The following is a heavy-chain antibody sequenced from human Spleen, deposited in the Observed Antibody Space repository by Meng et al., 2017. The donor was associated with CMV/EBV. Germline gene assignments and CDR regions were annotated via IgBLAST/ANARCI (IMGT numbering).Heavy chain of an antibody. CDR2: IKQDGSEK. J-gene: IGHJ6*02. Sequence: GGSLRLSCAASGFTFSSYWMSWFRQAPGKGLEWVANIKQDGSEKYYVDSVKGRFTISRDNAKNSLYLQMNSLRAEDTAVYYCARAPIVVVPFYGMDVWGQGTTVTVSS. V-gene: IGHV3-7*01. CDR1: GFTFSSYW. D-gene: IGHD2-2*01. CDR3: ARAPIVVVPFYGMDV.